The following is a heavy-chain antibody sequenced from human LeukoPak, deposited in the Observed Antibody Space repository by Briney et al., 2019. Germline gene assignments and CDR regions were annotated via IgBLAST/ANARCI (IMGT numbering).Heavy chain of an antibody. J-gene: IGHJ5*02. CDR2: INPNSGGT. CDR1: GYTFTGYY. CDR3: ASAMVRGVIRWFDP. V-gene: IGHV1-2*02. D-gene: IGHD3-10*01. Sequence: ASVKVSCKASGYTFTGYYMHWVRQAPGQGLEWMGWINPNSGGTNYAQKFQGRVTMTGDTSISTAYMELSRLRSDDTAVYYCASAMVRGVIRWFDPWGQGTLVTVSS.